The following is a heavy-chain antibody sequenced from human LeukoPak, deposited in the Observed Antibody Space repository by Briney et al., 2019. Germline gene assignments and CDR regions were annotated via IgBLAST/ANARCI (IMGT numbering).Heavy chain of an antibody. Sequence: PSETLSLTCTVSGGSISSNSYYWGWIRQPPGKGLQWIGSIYYSGSTYYNPSLKSRVTISVDTSKNQFSLKLSSVTAADTAVYYCARDGGMVTFGGASYWGQGTLVTVSS. CDR3: ARDGGMVTFGGASY. J-gene: IGHJ4*02. V-gene: IGHV4-39*07. CDR1: GGSISSNSYY. CDR2: IYYSGST. D-gene: IGHD3-16*01.